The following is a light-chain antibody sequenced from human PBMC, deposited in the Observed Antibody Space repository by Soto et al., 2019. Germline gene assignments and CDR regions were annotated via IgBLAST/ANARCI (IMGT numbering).Light chain of an antibody. CDR1: QSISSN. CDR3: QQYNNWPPVT. J-gene: IGKJ4*01. Sequence: EIVMTQAPATLSLSPGETATLSSMASQSISSNLACYQQKPGQAPRLLSYGASTRATGIPARFSGSASATEFPLTISSLQSEDFAVYYCQQYNNWPPVTFGGGTNVEIK. CDR2: GAS. V-gene: IGKV3-15*01.